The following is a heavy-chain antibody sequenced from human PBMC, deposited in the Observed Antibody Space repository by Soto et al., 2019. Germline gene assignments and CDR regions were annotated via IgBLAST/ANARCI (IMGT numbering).Heavy chain of an antibody. CDR1: GITFGDYG. V-gene: IGHV3-49*04. Sequence: HPGGSLRLSCTTSGITFGDYGMSWVRQAPGKGLEWVGFIRSKAYGATTEFAASVKGRFTISRDDSKDIAYLQMNSLKSEDTAVYYCTRGRGCSSSSCYLFDYWGQGTLVTVSS. J-gene: IGHJ4*02. CDR2: IRSKAYGATT. D-gene: IGHD2-2*01. CDR3: TRGRGCSSSSCYLFDY.